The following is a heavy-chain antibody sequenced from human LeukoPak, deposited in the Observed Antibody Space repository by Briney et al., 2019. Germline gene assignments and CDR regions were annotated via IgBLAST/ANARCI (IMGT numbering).Heavy chain of an antibody. J-gene: IGHJ4*02. Sequence: SETLSLTCAVYGGSFSGYSWSWIRQPPGKGLEWIGEINHSGSTNYNPSLKSRVTISVDTSKNQFSLKLSSVTAADTAVYYCARAPVVPAAIGAGNYVDYWGQGTLVTVSS. CDR3: ARAPVVPAAIGAGNYVDY. D-gene: IGHD2-2*01. CDR1: GGSFSGYS. V-gene: IGHV4-34*01. CDR2: INHSGST.